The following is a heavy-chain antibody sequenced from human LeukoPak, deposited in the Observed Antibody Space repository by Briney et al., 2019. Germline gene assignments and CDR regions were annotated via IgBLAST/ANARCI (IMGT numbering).Heavy chain of an antibody. J-gene: IGHJ4*02. Sequence: GGSLRLSCAASGFTFSSYGMHWVRQAPGKGLEWVAVISYDGSNKYYADSVKGRFTTSRDNSKNTLYLQMNSLRAEDTAVYYCAKEGGISSSGWYYFDYWGQGTLVTVSS. CDR1: GFTFSSYG. CDR3: AKEGGISSSGWYYFDY. V-gene: IGHV3-30*18. CDR2: ISYDGSNK. D-gene: IGHD6-19*01.